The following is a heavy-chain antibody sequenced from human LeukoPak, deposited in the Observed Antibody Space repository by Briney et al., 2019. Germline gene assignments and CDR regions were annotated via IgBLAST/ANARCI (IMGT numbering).Heavy chain of an antibody. CDR1: GGSFSGYY. J-gene: IGHJ4*02. CDR3: ARDRYDSSGYCLFDY. D-gene: IGHD3-22*01. CDR2: INHSGST. Sequence: PSETLSLTCAVYGGSFSGYYWSWIRQPPGKGLEWIGEINHSGSTNYNPSLKSRVTISVDTSKNQFSLKLSSVTAADTAVYYCARDRYDSSGYCLFDYWGQGTLVTVSS. V-gene: IGHV4-34*01.